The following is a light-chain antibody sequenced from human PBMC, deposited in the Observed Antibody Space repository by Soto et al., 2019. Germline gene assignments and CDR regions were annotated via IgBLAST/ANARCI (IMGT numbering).Light chain of an antibody. CDR2: SAY. CDR3: QQTNTFLPLT. Sequence: DIQMTQSPSSVSASVGDRVTITCRASQGISNWLAWYQQQPGKAPKLLISSAYTLQSGVPSRFSGGGSGTHFTLIISNLQPEDFATYYCQQTNTFLPLTFGGGTKVEIK. J-gene: IGKJ4*01. CDR1: QGISNW. V-gene: IGKV1-12*01.